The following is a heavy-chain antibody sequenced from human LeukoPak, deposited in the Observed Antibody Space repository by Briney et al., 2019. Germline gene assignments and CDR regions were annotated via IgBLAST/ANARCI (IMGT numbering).Heavy chain of an antibody. J-gene: IGHJ4*02. CDR2: ISGSGGST. D-gene: IGHD3-22*01. Sequence: GGSLRLSCAASGFTFSSYAMSWVRQAPGKGLEWVSAISGSGGSTYYADSVKGRFTMSRDNSKNSLYLQTNSLRAEDTALYYCAKDIGYDSSGYYFDFWGQGTLVTVSS. CDR3: AKDIGYDSSGYYFDF. CDR1: GFTFSSYA. V-gene: IGHV3-23*01.